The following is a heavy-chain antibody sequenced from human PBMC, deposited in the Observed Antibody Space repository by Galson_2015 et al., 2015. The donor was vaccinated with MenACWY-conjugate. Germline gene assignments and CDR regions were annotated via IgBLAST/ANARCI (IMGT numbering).Heavy chain of an antibody. CDR2: LSASGGST. V-gene: IGHV3-23*01. Sequence: SLRLSCAASEFTFNNYAMNWVRQAPGKGLEWVSGLSASGGSTFYIDSVQGRFPISRDHSKTTLVLQMNSLRVEDTAVYYCAKGGSQLRWNNYVDYWGQGTLVTVSS. J-gene: IGHJ4*02. CDR3: AKGGSQLRWNNYVDY. CDR1: EFTFNNYA. D-gene: IGHD2-2*01.